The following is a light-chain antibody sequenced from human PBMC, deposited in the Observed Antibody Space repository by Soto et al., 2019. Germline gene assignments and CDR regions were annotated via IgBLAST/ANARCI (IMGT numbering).Light chain of an antibody. V-gene: IGLV2-14*01. J-gene: IGLJ2*01. CDR2: EVS. CDR1: SSDIGNYNY. Sequence: QAVVTQPASVSGSPGQSITISCTGTSSDIGNYNYVSWYQQHPGKAPRLMIYEVSYRSLGVSNRFSGSKSGNTASLTISGLQPEDEAAYYCSSLTSTNTLAFGGGTKLTVL. CDR3: SSLTSTNTLA.